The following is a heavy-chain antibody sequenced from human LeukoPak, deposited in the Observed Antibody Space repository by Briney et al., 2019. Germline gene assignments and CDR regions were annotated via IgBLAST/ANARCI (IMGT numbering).Heavy chain of an antibody. Sequence: SETPSLTCTVSGGSISSGDYYWSWIRQPPGKGLEWIGYIYYSGSTYYNPSLKSRVTISVDTSKNQFSLKLSSVTAADTAVYYCARVGSSGWSDRVDPWGQGTLVTVSS. CDR3: ARVGSSGWSDRVDP. CDR2: IYYSGST. J-gene: IGHJ5*02. CDR1: GGSISSGDYY. V-gene: IGHV4-30-4*01. D-gene: IGHD6-19*01.